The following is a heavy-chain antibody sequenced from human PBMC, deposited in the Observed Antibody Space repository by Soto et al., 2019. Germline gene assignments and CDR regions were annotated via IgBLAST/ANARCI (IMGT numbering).Heavy chain of an antibody. Sequence: QVQLVQSGAEVKKPGSSVKVSCKASGGTFSSYAISWVRQAPGQGLEWMGGIIPIFGTANYAQKFQGRVTITADESTSTAYMELSSLRSEDTAAYYCARVPDCSGGSCYAHYYYYYGMDVWGQGTTVTVSS. D-gene: IGHD2-15*01. CDR2: IIPIFGTA. CDR3: ARVPDCSGGSCYAHYYYYYGMDV. J-gene: IGHJ6*02. V-gene: IGHV1-69*12. CDR1: GGTFSSYA.